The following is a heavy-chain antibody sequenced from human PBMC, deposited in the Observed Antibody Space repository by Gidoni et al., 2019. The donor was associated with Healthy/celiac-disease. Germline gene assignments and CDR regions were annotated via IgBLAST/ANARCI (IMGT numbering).Heavy chain of an antibody. D-gene: IGHD2-15*01. CDR2: IIPIFGTA. J-gene: IGHJ6*03. Sequence: QVQLVQSGAEVKKPGSSVKVSCKASGGTFSSYAISWVRQAPGQGLEWMGGIIPIFGTANYAQKFQGRVTITADKSTSTAYMELSSLRSEDTAVYYCARETAVRARRGSYYYYYMGVWGKGTTVTVSS. V-gene: IGHV1-69*06. CDR1: GGTFSSYA. CDR3: ARETAVRARRGSYYYYYMGV.